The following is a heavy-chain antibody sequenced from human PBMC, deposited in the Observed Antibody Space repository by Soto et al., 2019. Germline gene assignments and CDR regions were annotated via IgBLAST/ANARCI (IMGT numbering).Heavy chain of an antibody. D-gene: IGHD3-3*01. CDR2: IIPIFGTA. CDR3: ARSSVEWLPVDDAFDI. V-gene: IGHV1-69*06. J-gene: IGHJ3*02. CDR1: GGTFSSYA. Sequence: VQLVQSGAEVKKPGSSVKVSCKASGGTFSSYAISWVRQAPGQGLEWMGGIIPIFGTANYAQKFQGRVTITADKSTSTAYMELSSLRSEDTAVYYCARSSVEWLPVDDAFDIWGQGTMVTVSS.